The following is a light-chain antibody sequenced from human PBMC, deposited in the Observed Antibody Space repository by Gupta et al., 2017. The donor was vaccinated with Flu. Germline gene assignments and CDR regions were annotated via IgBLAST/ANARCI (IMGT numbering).Light chain of an antibody. CDR2: GAS. CDR3: QQLEDWPRT. CDR1: HSSINN. J-gene: IGKJ1*01. Sequence: LMTQSPATLSVSPGERASLSCRAGHSSINNLAWYQQKPGQAPRLLIFGASTRANGVPARFHGSGSGTEFTLTISSLQSEDFADDYCQQLEDWPRTFGQGTRLEVK. V-gene: IGKV3-15*01.